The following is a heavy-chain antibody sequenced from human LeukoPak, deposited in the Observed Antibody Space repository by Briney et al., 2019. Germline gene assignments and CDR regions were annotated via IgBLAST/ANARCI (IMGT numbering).Heavy chain of an antibody. V-gene: IGHV1-24*01. J-gene: IGHJ4*02. D-gene: IGHD3-10*01. CDR3: ASTYGSGSYTFDY. CDR1: GYTLTELS. CDR2: FDPEDGET. Sequence: ASVKVSCKVYGYTLTELSMHWVRQAPGKGLEWMGGFDPEDGETIYAQQFQGRVTMTEDTSTETAYMELSSLRSEDTAVYYCASTYGSGSYTFDYWGQGTLVTVSS.